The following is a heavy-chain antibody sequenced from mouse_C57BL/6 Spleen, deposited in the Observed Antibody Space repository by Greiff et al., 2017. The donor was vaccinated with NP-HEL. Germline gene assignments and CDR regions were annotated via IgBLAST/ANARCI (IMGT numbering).Heavy chain of an antibody. D-gene: IGHD2-1*01. Sequence: QVQLQQPGTELVKPGASVKLSCKASGYAFTSYWMHWVKQRPGQGLEWIGNINPSNGGTAYNQKFKGKAILTADKSSSTAYMELRSLTSEDSAVYYCTRPLYGNYWYFDVWGTGTTVTVSS. J-gene: IGHJ1*03. CDR2: INPSNGGT. CDR3: TRPLYGNYWYFDV. V-gene: IGHV1-53*01. CDR1: GYAFTSYW.